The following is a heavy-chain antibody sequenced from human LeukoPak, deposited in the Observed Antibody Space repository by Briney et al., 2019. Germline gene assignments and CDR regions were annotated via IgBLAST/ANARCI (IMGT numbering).Heavy chain of an antibody. Sequence: PSQTLSLTCTVSGGPLTITFYFWTWIRQHPGKGLEWIGCIHPSGSTEYNPSLKSRVTMSLDTSQKQFSLKLTSVTAADTAMYYCARGQDPFKTGHWGRGTLVTVSS. J-gene: IGHJ4*02. CDR1: GGPLTITFYF. CDR2: IHPSGST. D-gene: IGHD1-1*01. CDR3: ARGQDPFKTGH. V-gene: IGHV4-31*03.